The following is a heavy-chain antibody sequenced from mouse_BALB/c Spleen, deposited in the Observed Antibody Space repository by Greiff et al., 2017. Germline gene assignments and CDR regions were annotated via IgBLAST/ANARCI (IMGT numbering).Heavy chain of an antibody. J-gene: IGHJ4*01. D-gene: IGHD2-1*01. Sequence: QVQLKESGPGILQPSQTLSLTCSFSGFSLSTSGMGVSWIRQPSGKGLEWLAHIYWDDDKRYNPSLKSRLTISKDTSRNQVFLKITSVDTADTATYYCARYGNYAMDYWGQGTSVTVSS. CDR2: IYWDDDK. CDR3: ARYGNYAMDY. CDR1: GFSLSTSGMG. V-gene: IGHV8-12*01.